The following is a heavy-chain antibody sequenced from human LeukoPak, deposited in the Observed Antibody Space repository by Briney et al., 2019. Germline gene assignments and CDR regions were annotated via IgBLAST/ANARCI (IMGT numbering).Heavy chain of an antibody. V-gene: IGHV1-69*05. Sequence: ASVKVSCKASGYTFTSYGISWVRQAPGQGLEWMGGIIPIFGTANYAQKFQGRVTITTDESTSTAYMELSSLRSEDTAVYYCARADYGGNSAGFDYWGQGTLVTVSS. D-gene: IGHD4-23*01. CDR1: GYTFTSYG. J-gene: IGHJ4*02. CDR2: IIPIFGTA. CDR3: ARADYGGNSAGFDY.